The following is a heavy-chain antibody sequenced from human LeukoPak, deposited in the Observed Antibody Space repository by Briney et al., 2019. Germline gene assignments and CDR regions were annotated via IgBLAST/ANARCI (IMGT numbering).Heavy chain of an antibody. D-gene: IGHD4-23*01. CDR3: ARREITVADYAVEI. CDR1: GGSISSSHW. V-gene: IGHV4-4*02. Sequence: SQTLSLTCTVSGGSISSSHWWRWMRQPPGKGLERIGEVYKTGTTNYKSFFTSRVGILVDKSKNQLSLKMTSVTAADTAVYYCARREITVADYAVEIWGQGTMVTVSS. J-gene: IGHJ3*02. CDR2: VYKTGTT.